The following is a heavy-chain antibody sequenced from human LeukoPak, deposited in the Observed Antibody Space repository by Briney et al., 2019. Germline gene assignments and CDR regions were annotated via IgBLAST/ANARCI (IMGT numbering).Heavy chain of an antibody. Sequence: PSETLSLTCAVYGGSFSGYYWSWIRQAPGKGLQWVSSISESGDSTYYADSVKGRFTISRDNSKNSLYVQMNSLRAEDTAVYYCAKGKSIFEFAAQAKSHPRNNNWFDPWGQGTLVTVSS. CDR2: ISESGDST. J-gene: IGHJ5*02. D-gene: IGHD3-9*01. CDR1: GGSFSGYY. CDR3: AKGKSIFEFAAQAKSHPRNNNWFDP. V-gene: IGHV3-23*01.